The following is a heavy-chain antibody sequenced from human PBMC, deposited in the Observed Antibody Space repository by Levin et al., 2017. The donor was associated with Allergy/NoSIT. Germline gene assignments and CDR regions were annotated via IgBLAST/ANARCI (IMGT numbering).Heavy chain of an antibody. CDR1: GYSFTSYW. V-gene: IGHV5-51*01. D-gene: IGHD2-21*02. J-gene: IGHJ6*02. Sequence: ASVKVSCKGSGYSFTSYWIGWVRQMPGKGLEWMGIIYPGDSDTRYSPSFQGQVTISADKSISTAYLQWSSLKASDTAMYYCARLPYCGGDCYSVRGGMDVWGQGTTVTVSS. CDR2: IYPGDSDT. CDR3: ARLPYCGGDCYSVRGGMDV.